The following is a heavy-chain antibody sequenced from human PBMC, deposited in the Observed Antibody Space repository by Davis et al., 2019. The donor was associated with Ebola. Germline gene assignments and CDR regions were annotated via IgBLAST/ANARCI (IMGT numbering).Heavy chain of an antibody. Sequence: SVKVSCKASGGTFSSYAISWVRQAPGQGLEWMGGIIPIFGTANYAQKFQGRVTITADESTSTAYMELSSLRSEDTAVYYCARSGYDNYYYYGMDVWGQGTTVTVSS. J-gene: IGHJ6*02. V-gene: IGHV1-69*13. CDR2: IIPIFGTA. D-gene: IGHD5-12*01. CDR1: GGTFSSYA. CDR3: ARSGYDNYYYYGMDV.